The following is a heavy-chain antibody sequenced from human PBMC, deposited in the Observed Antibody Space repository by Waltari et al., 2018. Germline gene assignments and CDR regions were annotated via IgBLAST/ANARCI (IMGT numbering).Heavy chain of an antibody. D-gene: IGHD6-13*01. Sequence: EVQLVESGGGLVQPGGSLRLSCAACGFDFSSYEMNWVRKAPGKGLEWVAQISSSGSTIDYADSVKCRFTISRDNARNSLFLQMNSLRVEDTAVYYCARDRAGFEYWGRGTLVTVSS. CDR2: ISSSGSTI. CDR3: ARDRAGFEY. V-gene: IGHV3-48*03. J-gene: IGHJ4*02. CDR1: GFDFSSYE.